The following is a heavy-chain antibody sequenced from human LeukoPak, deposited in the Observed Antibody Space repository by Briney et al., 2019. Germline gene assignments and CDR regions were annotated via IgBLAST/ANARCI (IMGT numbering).Heavy chain of an antibody. CDR3: ARAGYSSSWYGRGSFDY. D-gene: IGHD6-13*01. CDR2: INPNSGDT. CDR1: GYTFTDYY. Sequence: ASVKVSCKASGYTFTDYYIHWVRQAPGQGLEWMGWINPNSGDTNYAQKFQGSVTMTRDTSISTVYMELSRLRSDDTAVYYCARAGYSSSWYGRGSFDYWGQGTLVTVSS. J-gene: IGHJ4*02. V-gene: IGHV1-2*02.